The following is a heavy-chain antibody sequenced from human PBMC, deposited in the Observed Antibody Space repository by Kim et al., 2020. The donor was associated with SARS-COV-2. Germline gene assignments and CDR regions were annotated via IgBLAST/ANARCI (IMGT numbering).Heavy chain of an antibody. D-gene: IGHD1-26*01. CDR3: ARVLGPNGMDV. CDR1: GYIFTTYA. V-gene: IGHV1-3*01. J-gene: IGHJ6*02. Sequence: ASVKVSCKASGYIFTTYAMHWVRQAPGQRLEWMGWINSGNGNTKYPQKFQGRVTITRDTSASTGYMELSRLRSEDTAVYYCARVLGPNGMDVWGQGTTVTVSS. CDR2: INSGNGNT.